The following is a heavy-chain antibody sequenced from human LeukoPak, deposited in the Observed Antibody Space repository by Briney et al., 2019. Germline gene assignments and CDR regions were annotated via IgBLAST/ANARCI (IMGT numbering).Heavy chain of an antibody. CDR2: IKQDGSEK. CDR3: ARDPLGGSGSFKLY. D-gene: IGHD3-10*01. J-gene: IGHJ4*02. CDR1: GFTFTYYW. Sequence: GGSLRLSCAASGFTFTYYWMSWVRQAPGKGLEWVANIKQDGSEKYYVDSVKGRFSISRDNAKNSLYLQMNSLTAEDTAVYYCARDPLGGSGSFKLYWGQGTLVTVSS. V-gene: IGHV3-7*03.